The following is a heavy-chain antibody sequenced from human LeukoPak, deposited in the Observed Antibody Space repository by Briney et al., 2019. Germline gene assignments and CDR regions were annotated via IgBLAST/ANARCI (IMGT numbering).Heavy chain of an antibody. J-gene: IGHJ4*02. CDR1: GFTFSSYD. Sequence: GGFLRLSCAASGFTFSSYDMTWVRQAPGKGLEWVSCLTAGGDNTYYADSVKGRFTISRDNSKNTLYLQMNSLRAEDTAAYYCAKGTGGACYSPFHYWGQGTLVTVSS. V-gene: IGHV3-23*01. CDR2: LTAGGDNT. D-gene: IGHD2-15*01. CDR3: AKGTGGACYSPFHY.